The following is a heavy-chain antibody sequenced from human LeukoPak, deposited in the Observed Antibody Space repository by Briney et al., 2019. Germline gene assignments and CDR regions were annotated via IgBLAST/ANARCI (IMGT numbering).Heavy chain of an antibody. V-gene: IGHV3-7*01. CDR3: AREGGGYSFDY. D-gene: IGHD5-12*01. CDR1: GFTFSSYW. J-gene: IGHJ4*02. Sequence: GGSLRLSCAASGFTFSSYWMSWVRQAPGKGLEWVANIKRDGSEKYYVDSVKGRFTISRDNAKNSLYLQMNSLRAEDTAVYYCAREGGGYSFDYWGQGTLVTVSS. CDR2: IKRDGSEK.